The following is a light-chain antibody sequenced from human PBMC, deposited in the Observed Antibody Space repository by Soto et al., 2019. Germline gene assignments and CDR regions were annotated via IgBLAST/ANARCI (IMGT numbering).Light chain of an antibody. CDR1: SSDVGGYNY. CDR3: CSYAGSPRYV. V-gene: IGLV2-11*01. J-gene: IGLJ1*01. CDR2: DVS. Sequence: QSALTQPRSVSGSPGQSVPISCTGTSSDVGGYNYVSWYQQHPGKAPKVMIYDVSERPSGVPDRFSGSKSGNTASLTISGLQAEDEADYYCCSYAGSPRYVFGTGTKVTVL.